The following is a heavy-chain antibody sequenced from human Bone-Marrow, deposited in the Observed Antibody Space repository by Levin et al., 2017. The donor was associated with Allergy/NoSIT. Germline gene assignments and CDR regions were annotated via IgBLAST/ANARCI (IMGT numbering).Heavy chain of an antibody. V-gene: IGHV3-33*01. CDR2: IWYDGSNK. D-gene: IGHD5-18*01. J-gene: IGHJ4*02. Sequence: GGSLRLSCAASGFTFSSYGMHWVRQAPGKGLEWVAVIWYDGSNKYYADSVKGRFTISRDNSKNTLYLQMNSLRAEDTAVYYCARAGRIQLWLSLHYFDYWGQGTLVTVSS. CDR3: ARAGRIQLWLSLHYFDY. CDR1: GFTFSSYG.